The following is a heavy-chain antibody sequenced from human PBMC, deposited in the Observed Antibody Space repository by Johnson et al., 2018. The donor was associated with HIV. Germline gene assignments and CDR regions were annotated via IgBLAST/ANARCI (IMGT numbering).Heavy chain of an antibody. CDR3: AKEAITMEVDI. J-gene: IGHJ3*02. V-gene: IGHV3-7*01. Sequence: VQLVESGGGLVQPGGSLRLSCAASGFTFSSYWMSWVRQAPGKGLEWVANIKQDGSEKYYLDPVKGRFTISRDNARKSLYLQMNRLRAEDTAVYYCAKEAITMEVDIWGQGTMVTVSS. CDR2: IKQDGSEK. CDR1: GFTFSSYW. D-gene: IGHD3-10*01.